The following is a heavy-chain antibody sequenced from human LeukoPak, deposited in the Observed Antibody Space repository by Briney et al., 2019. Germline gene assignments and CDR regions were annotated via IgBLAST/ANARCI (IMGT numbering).Heavy chain of an antibody. D-gene: IGHD3-10*01. Sequence: GGSLRLSCAASGFTFSSYGMHWVRQAPGKGLDWVAVISYDGSNKYYADSVKGRFTISRDTSKNTLNLQMNSLRTEDTAVYYCAKDRGYITYYFDYWGQGTLVTVSS. CDR3: AKDRGYITYYFDY. J-gene: IGHJ4*02. CDR1: GFTFSSYG. V-gene: IGHV3-30*18. CDR2: ISYDGSNK.